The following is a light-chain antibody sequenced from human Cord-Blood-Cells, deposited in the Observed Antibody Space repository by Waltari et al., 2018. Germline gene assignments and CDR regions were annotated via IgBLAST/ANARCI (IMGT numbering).Light chain of an antibody. V-gene: IGKV1-39*01. Sequence: DIQMTQSPSSLSASVGDRVTITCRASQSISSYLNWYKQKPGKAPKLLIYAASSLQSGVPARCIGSGSGTDFTLTINSLQPEDFATYYCQQSYSTPYTFGQGTKLEIK. CDR1: QSISSY. CDR2: AAS. J-gene: IGKJ2*01. CDR3: QQSYSTPYT.